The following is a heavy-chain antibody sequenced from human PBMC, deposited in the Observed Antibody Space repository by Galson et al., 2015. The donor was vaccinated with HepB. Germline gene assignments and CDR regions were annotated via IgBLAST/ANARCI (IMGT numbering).Heavy chain of an antibody. CDR3: TTDDYYDSSTYYPGFDP. V-gene: IGHV3-15*01. D-gene: IGHD3-22*01. CDR2: IKSKTDGGTI. CDR1: GLTFSKAW. Sequence: SLRLSCAASGLTFSKAWMSWVRQTPGKGLEWVGRIKSKTDGGTIDYAAPVKGRFTISRDDSKNTLYLQMNSLKTEDTAVYYCTTDDYYDSSTYYPGFDPWGQGTLVTVSS. J-gene: IGHJ5*02.